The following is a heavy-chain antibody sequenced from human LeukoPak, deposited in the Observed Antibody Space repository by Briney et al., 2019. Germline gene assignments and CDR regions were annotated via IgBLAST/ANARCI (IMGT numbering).Heavy chain of an antibody. CDR1: GFTFSNAW. CDR2: IRSKTDGGTT. CDR3: STWADLYDY. V-gene: IGHV3-15*01. J-gene: IGHJ4*02. Sequence: GGSLRLSCAASGFTFSNAWMTWVRQAPGKGLEWVGRIRSKTDGGTTDYAAFVKGGFIISRDDSRNTLYLQMNSLKTEDTALYYCSTWADLYDYWGQGTLVTVSS.